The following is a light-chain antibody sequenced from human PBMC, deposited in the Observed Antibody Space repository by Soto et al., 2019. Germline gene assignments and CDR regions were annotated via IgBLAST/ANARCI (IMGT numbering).Light chain of an antibody. J-gene: IGKJ1*01. CDR2: GAS. V-gene: IGKV3-20*01. CDR1: QSLTSSY. CDR3: QQYSRSPLT. Sequence: IVVTKSPGTLSLSPGETATLSCRASQSLTSSYLAWYQQRPGQAPRLLIEGASSRATGIPDRVSGSGSGTDFTLTISRLESEDFAVYYCQQYSRSPLTFGQGTKVDIK.